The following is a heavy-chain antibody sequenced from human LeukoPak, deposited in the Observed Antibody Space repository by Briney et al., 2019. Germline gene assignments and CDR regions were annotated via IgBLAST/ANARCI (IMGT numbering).Heavy chain of an antibody. Sequence: PGRSLRLSCAASGFTFSSYSMNWVRQAPGKGLEWVSSISSSSSYIYYADSVKGRFTISRDNAKNSLYLQMNSLRAEDTAVYYCARVTHYGSAFDIWGQGTMVTVSS. V-gene: IGHV3-21*01. CDR1: GFTFSSYS. CDR2: ISSSSSYI. J-gene: IGHJ3*02. D-gene: IGHD3-10*01. CDR3: ARVTHYGSAFDI.